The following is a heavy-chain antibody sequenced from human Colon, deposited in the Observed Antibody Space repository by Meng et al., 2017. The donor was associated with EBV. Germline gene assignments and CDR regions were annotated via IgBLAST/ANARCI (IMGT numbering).Heavy chain of an antibody. V-gene: IGHV4-4*02. CDR3: ARVWQSLTAFFDS. J-gene: IGHJ4*02. D-gene: IGHD2-21*01. Sequence: VRLQGAGPGVVKPSGTLALTCAVSGGSISSSHWWTWVRQPPGKGLEWIGEVYHTGSTKYNPSLKSRLTISVDKSKNQFSLNLTSVTAADTAVYYCARVWQSLTAFFDSWGQGTLVTVSS. CDR1: GGSISSSHW. CDR2: VYHTGST.